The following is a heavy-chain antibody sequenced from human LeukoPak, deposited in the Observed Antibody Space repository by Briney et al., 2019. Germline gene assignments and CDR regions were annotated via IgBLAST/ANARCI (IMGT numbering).Heavy chain of an antibody. CDR1: GYTLTELS. CDR2: FDPEDGET. Sequence: ASVKVSCKVSGYTLTELSMHWVRQAPGKGLEWMGGFDPEDGETIYAQKFQGRVTMTEDTSTDTAYMELSSLRAEDTALYYCARKGSYYDILTGWAWGYYFDYWGQGTLVTVSS. D-gene: IGHD3-9*01. V-gene: IGHV1-24*01. J-gene: IGHJ4*02. CDR3: ARKGSYYDILTGWAWGYYFDY.